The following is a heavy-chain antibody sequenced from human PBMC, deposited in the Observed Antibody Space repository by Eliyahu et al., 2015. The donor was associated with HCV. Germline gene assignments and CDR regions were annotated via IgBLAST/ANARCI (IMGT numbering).Heavy chain of an antibody. CDR3: ARQYYYGSGSYSLFDY. Sequence: EVKKPGSSVKVSCKASGGTFSSYAISWVRQAPGQGLEWMGGIIPIFGTANYAQKFQGRVTTTADKSTSTAYMELSSLRSEDTAVYFCARQYYYGSGSYSLFDYWGQGTLVTVSS. CDR2: IIPIFGTA. D-gene: IGHD3-10*01. J-gene: IGHJ4*02. V-gene: IGHV1-69*06. CDR1: GGTFSSYA.